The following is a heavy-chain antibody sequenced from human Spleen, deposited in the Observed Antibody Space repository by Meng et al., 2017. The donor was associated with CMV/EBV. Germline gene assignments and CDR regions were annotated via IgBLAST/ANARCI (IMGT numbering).Heavy chain of an antibody. CDR2: IRSKANSYAT. V-gene: IGHV3-73*01. J-gene: IGHJ6*02. Sequence: GESLKISCAASGFTFSGSAMHWVRQASGKGPEWVGRIRSKANSYATAYAASVRGRFTISRDDSKNTAYLQMNSLKTEDTAVYYCTRRQHSGQIGGYYGMDVWGQGTTVTVSS. D-gene: IGHD1-26*01. CDR1: GFTFSGSA. CDR3: TRRQHSGQIGGYYGMDV.